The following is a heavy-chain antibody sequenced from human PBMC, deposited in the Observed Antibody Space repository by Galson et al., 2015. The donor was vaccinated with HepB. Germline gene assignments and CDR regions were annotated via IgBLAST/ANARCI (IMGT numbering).Heavy chain of an antibody. V-gene: IGHV3-49*03. CDR3: SRRTVTKYFDY. J-gene: IGHJ4*02. Sequence: SLRLSCAASGVTFGDYVMSWFRQAPGKGLEWVGFIRSKANGGTTEYAASVKGRFTISRDDSKSIAYLRMNSLKIEDTAVYYCSRRTVTKYFDYWGQGTLVTVSS. CDR2: IRSKANGGTT. D-gene: IGHD4-17*01. CDR1: GVTFGDYV.